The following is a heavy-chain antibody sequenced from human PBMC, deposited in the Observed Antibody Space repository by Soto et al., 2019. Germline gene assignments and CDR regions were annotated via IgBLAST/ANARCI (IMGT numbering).Heavy chain of an antibody. V-gene: IGHV3-9*01. J-gene: IGHJ4*02. CDR1: GFTFDDYA. CDR3: AKDVGSYGNFAY. CDR2: ISWNSGSI. D-gene: IGHD5-18*01. Sequence: EVQLVESGGGLVQPGRSLRLSCAASGFTFDDYAMHWVRQAPGKGLEWVSRISWNSGSIGYADSVKGRFTISRDNAKNSLYLQMNSLRAEDTALYYCAKDVGSYGNFAYWGQGTLVTVSS.